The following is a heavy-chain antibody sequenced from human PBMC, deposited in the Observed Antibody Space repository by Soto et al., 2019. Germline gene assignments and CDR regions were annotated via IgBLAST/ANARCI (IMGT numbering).Heavy chain of an antibody. Sequence: ASVKVSCKASGYTFTSYYMHWVRQAPGQGLEWMGTINPSGGSTSYAQKFQGRVTMTRDTSASTVYMELSSLRSEDTAVYYCARVLFDYHARSAKSALDIWGQGTMVTVSS. D-gene: IGHD5-12*01. V-gene: IGHV1-46*01. CDR3: ARVLFDYHARSAKSALDI. J-gene: IGHJ3*02. CDR1: GYTFTSYY. CDR2: INPSGGST.